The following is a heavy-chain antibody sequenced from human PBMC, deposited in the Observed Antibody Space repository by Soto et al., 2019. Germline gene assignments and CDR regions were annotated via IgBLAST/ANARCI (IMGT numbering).Heavy chain of an antibody. J-gene: IGHJ4*02. Sequence: EVQLLESGGGLVQPGGSLRLSCAASGFTFRGYAMSWVRQAPGKGLEWVSGFSGSGDTTYYANSVKGRFTISRDNSKNMVYLQMNSLRAEDTAVYYCAKGGYGTGWYEGFDYRGQGTLVTVSS. V-gene: IGHV3-23*01. CDR3: AKGGYGTGWYEGFDY. CDR1: GFTFRGYA. D-gene: IGHD6-19*01. CDR2: FSGSGDTT.